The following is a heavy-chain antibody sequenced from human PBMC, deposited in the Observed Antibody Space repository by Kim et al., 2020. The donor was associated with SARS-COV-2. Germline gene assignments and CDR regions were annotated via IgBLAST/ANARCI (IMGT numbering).Heavy chain of an antibody. V-gene: IGHV1-69*13. CDR2: IIPIFGTA. J-gene: IGHJ6*02. Sequence: SVKVSCKASGGTFSSYAISWVRQAPGQGLEWMGGIIPIFGTANYAQKFQGRVTITADESTSTAYMELSSLRSEDTAVYYCARGGTSEHNYYGMDVWGQGTTVTVSS. CDR1: GGTFSSYA. D-gene: IGHD2-2*01. CDR3: ARGGTSEHNYYGMDV.